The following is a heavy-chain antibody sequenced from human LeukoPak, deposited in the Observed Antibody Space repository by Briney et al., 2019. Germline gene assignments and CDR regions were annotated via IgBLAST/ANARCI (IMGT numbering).Heavy chain of an antibody. Sequence: PGGSLRLSCAVSGLTFSSYAMSWVRQAPGKGLEWVSAISGSGGSTYYADSVKGRFTISRDNSKNTLYLQMNSLRAEDTAVYYCAKDSYGSGSYATFDYWGQGTLVTVSS. D-gene: IGHD3-10*01. J-gene: IGHJ4*02. CDR2: ISGSGGST. V-gene: IGHV3-23*01. CDR3: AKDSYGSGSYATFDY. CDR1: GLTFSSYA.